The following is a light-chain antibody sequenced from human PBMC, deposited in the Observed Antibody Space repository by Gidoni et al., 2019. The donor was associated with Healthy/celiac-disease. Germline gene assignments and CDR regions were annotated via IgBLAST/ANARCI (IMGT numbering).Light chain of an antibody. J-gene: IGLJ2*01. CDR2: QES. V-gene: IGLV3-1*01. Sequence: SYELTQPPSVSVSPGQTARITCSGDKLGDKYACWYQQKPGQSPVLVIYQESKRPSGIPERVSGSNSGNTATLTISGTQAMDEDDYYCQAWDSRTVVFGGGTKLTVL. CDR3: QAWDSRTVV. CDR1: KLGDKY.